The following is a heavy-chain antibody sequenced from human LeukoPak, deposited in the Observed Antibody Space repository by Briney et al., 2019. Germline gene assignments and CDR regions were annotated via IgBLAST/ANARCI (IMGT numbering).Heavy chain of an antibody. J-gene: IGHJ3*01. V-gene: IGHV1-18*01. D-gene: IGHD3-16*01. CDR2: FSTYNGDT. Sequence: VASVRVSCKASGDTFTNYGINWVRQAPGQRPEWMGRFSTYNGDTKYAQKLKGRLTLTADTLKTTAYMELRTLISDDTATYYCAIGEGVITWGGADVYDVWGQGTTVIVSS. CDR3: AIGEGVITWGGADVYDV. CDR1: GDTFTNYG.